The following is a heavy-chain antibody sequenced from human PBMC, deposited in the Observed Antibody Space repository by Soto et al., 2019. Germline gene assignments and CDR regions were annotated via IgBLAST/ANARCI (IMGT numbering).Heavy chain of an antibody. D-gene: IGHD1-26*01. CDR3: ARIHWELLDY. CDR1: GFSLSTSGMR. J-gene: IGHJ4*02. V-gene: IGHV2-70*04. CDR2: IDWDDDK. Sequence: SAPTLVNPTQTLTLTCTFSGFSLSTSGMRVTWIRQRPGKALEWRARIDWDDDKLYSASLKTRLTISKDTSKNQVVLTMTNMDPVDTATYYCARIHWELLDYWGQGTLVTVSS.